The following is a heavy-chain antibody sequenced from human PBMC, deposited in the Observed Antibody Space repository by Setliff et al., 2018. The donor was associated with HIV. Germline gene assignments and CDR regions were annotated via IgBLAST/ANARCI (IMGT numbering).Heavy chain of an antibody. CDR3: ARVGHSSSYHYYGMDV. Sequence: GASVKVSCKTSGGTFSSYGISWVRQAPGQGLEWMGGIIPMFGTGFYAQKFQGRVTITTDESRSTAYMELSGLSSEDTAVFYCARVGHSSSYHYYGMDVWGQGTTVTVSS. J-gene: IGHJ6*02. V-gene: IGHV1-69*05. CDR2: IIPMFGTG. CDR1: GGTFSSYG. D-gene: IGHD6-13*01.